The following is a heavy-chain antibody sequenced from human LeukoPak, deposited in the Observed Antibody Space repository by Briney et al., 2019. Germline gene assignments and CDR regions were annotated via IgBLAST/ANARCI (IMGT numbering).Heavy chain of an antibody. CDR3: ARDFTNIRGGGYFDN. Sequence: GGSLTLSCAASGFPFSSYDMHWLPQTPGKGLVGVAVIWFDGSKIYYADSVKGRFTISRDNSKNTLYLQMNSLRAEDTAVYHCARDFTNIRGGGYFDNWGQGTLVTVSS. D-gene: IGHD2/OR15-2a*01. J-gene: IGHJ4*02. CDR1: GFPFSSYD. V-gene: IGHV3-33*01. CDR2: IWFDGSKI.